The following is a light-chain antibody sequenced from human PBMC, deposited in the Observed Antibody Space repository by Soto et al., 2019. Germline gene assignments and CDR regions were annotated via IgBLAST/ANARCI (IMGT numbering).Light chain of an antibody. CDR1: QSLSSSY. J-gene: IGKJ5*01. CDR2: GSF. Sequence: EIVWTQSPGTLSLSPGERATLSCRASQSLSSSYLAWYQQKPGQAPRLLIYGSFSRATGIPDRFSGSGSGTDFTLTISRLEPEDSAVYYCQQYGTLITFGQGTRLEIK. V-gene: IGKV3-20*01. CDR3: QQYGTLIT.